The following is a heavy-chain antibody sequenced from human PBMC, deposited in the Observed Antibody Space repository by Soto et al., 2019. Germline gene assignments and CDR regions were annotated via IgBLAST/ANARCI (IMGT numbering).Heavy chain of an antibody. CDR3: ARIHQREGYFVY. Sequence: PTLVNPTQTLTLTCTFSGFSLSTSGMCVSWIRQPPGKALEWLARIDWDDDKYYSTSLKTRLTISKDTSKNQVVLTMTNMDPVATATYYCARIHQREGYFVYWGQGTLVTVSS. V-gene: IGHV2-70*11. CDR2: IDWDDDK. CDR1: GFSLSTSGMC. J-gene: IGHJ4*02. D-gene: IGHD2-2*01.